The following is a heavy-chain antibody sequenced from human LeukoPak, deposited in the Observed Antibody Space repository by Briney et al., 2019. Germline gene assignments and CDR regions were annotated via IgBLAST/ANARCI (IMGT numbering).Heavy chain of an antibody. V-gene: IGHV4-39*01. D-gene: IGHD1-26*01. CDR2: IYYSGST. Sequence: PSETLSLTCTVSGGSISSSSYYWGWIRQPPGKGLEWIGSIYYSGSTYYNPSLKSRVTISVDTSKNQFSLKLSSVTAADTAMYYCARHPQSASVGALGNWGQGTLVTVSS. CDR1: GGSISSSSYY. CDR3: ARHPQSASVGALGN. J-gene: IGHJ4*02.